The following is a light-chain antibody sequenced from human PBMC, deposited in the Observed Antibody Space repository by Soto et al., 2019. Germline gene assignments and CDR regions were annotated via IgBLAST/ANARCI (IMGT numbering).Light chain of an antibody. Sequence: QSALTQVASVSGSPGQSITISCTGTSSDVGRYNYVSWYQHHPDKAPKLMIYEVSTRPSGVSNRFSGSKSGNTASLTISRVEAGDEADYSCQVWDSTSDQPYVVFGGGTKLTVL. CDR1: SSDVGRYNY. CDR3: QVWDSTSDQPYVV. J-gene: IGLJ2*01. V-gene: IGLV2-14*01. CDR2: EVS.